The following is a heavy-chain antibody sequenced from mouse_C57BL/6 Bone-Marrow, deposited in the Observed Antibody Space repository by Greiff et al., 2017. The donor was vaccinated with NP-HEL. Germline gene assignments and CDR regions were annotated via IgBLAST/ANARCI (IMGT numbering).Heavy chain of an antibody. J-gene: IGHJ2*01. CDR2: IYPGNSDT. Sequence: VQLQQSGTVLARPGASVKMSCKTSGYTFTSYWMHWVKQRPGQGLEWIGAIYPGNSDTSYNQKFKGKAKLTAVTSASTAYMELSSLTNEDSAVYYCTREGGKGGYYFDYWGQGTTLTVSS. D-gene: IGHD1-1*01. V-gene: IGHV1-5*01. CDR3: TREGGKGGYYFDY. CDR1: GYTFTSYW.